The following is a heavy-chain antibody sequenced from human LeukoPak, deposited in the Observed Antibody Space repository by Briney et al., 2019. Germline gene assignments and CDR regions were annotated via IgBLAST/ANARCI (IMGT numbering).Heavy chain of an antibody. D-gene: IGHD6-19*01. CDR1: GYTFSNYG. Sequence: ASVKVSCKTSGYTFSNYGISWVRQAPGQGLEWMGWITAYNGNRSYAQRFQGRITLTTDTSTSTAYMELRSLRSDDTAVYYCARGQSGWYALDYWGQGTLVTVSS. CDR3: ARGQSGWYALDY. J-gene: IGHJ4*02. CDR2: ITAYNGNR. V-gene: IGHV1-18*01.